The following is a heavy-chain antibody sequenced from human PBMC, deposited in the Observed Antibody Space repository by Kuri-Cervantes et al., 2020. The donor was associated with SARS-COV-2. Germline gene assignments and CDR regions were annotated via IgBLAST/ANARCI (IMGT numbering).Heavy chain of an antibody. CDR3: AKDRRMVGATRWFDP. D-gene: IGHD1-26*01. CDR2: ISGSGGST. Sequence: GGSLRLSCAASGFTFSSYAMSWVRQAPGKGLEWVSAISGSGGSTYYADSVKGRFTISRDNSKNTLYLQMNSLRAEDTAVYYCAKDRRMVGATRWFDPWGQGTLVTVSS. CDR1: GFTFSSYA. V-gene: IGHV3-23*01. J-gene: IGHJ5*02.